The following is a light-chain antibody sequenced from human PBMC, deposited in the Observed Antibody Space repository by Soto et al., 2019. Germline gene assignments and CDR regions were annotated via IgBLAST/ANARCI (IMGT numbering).Light chain of an antibody. CDR3: QQYCDTPWT. V-gene: IGKV4-1*01. Sequence: DIVMTQSPDSLAVSLGERATINCESSQSVLYSSNNQNCLAWYQQKPGQPPKLLIYWASTRESGVPDRFSGSGSVTDFALSISSLQAEDVAVYYCQQYCDTPWTFGHGTKVEIK. CDR1: QSVLYSSNNQNC. J-gene: IGKJ1*01. CDR2: WAS.